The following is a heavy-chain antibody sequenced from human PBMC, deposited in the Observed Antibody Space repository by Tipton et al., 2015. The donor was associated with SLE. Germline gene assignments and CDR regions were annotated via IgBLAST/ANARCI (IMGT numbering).Heavy chain of an antibody. V-gene: IGHV4-61*09. CDR2: IDTRGST. CDR1: GYSISSGYY. Sequence: TLSLTCAVSGYSISSGYYWSWIRQPAGKALECIGYIDTRGSTSYNPSLIGRVAISVDTSKNQFSLKLSSVTAADTAVYYCARWNDAYNYYGMDVWGQGTTVTVSS. J-gene: IGHJ6*02. D-gene: IGHD1-1*01. CDR3: ARWNDAYNYYGMDV.